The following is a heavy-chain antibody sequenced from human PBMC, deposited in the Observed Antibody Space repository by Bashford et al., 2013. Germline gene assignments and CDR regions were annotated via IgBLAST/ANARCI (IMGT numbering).Heavy chain of an antibody. CDR3: VRNHISGWY. CDR2: ISSSSSYI. V-gene: IGHV3-21*01. J-gene: IGHJ3*01. D-gene: IGHD6-19*01. Sequence: VRQAPGKGLEWVSSISSSSSYIYYADSVKGRFTISRDNAKNSLYLQMNSLRAEDTAVYYCVRNHISGWYWGQGTMVTVSS.